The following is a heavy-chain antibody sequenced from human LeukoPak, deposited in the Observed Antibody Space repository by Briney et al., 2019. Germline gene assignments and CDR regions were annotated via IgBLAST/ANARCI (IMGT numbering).Heavy chain of an antibody. D-gene: IGHD1-26*01. CDR1: GFTFTTYW. Sequence: GGSLRLSCAASGFTFTTYWMGWVRQAPGKGLEWVANIKQDGSEKYYVDSVKGQFTISRDNTKNSLYLQMNSLRAEDTAVYYCARAGGTYYGIAFDIWGQGTMVTVSS. CDR3: ARAGGTYYGIAFDI. V-gene: IGHV3-7*01. J-gene: IGHJ3*02. CDR2: IKQDGSEK.